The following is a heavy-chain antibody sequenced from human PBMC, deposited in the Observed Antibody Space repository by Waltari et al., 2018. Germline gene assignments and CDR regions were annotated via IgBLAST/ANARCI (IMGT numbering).Heavy chain of an antibody. CDR2: IYYSGST. J-gene: IGHJ4*02. CDR3: ARMGDYGDYVEEYYFDY. V-gene: IGHV4-28*06. Sequence: LVKPSDTLSLTCVVPGYYISSSNWWGWIRQPPGKGLEWIGYIYYSGSTNYNPSLKSRVTMSVDTSKNQFSLKLSSVTALDTAVYYCARMGDYGDYVEEYYFDYWGQGTLVTVSS. CDR1: GYYISSSNW. D-gene: IGHD4-17*01.